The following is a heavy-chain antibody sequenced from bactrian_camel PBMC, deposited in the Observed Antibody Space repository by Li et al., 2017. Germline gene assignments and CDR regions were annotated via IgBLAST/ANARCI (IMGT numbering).Heavy chain of an antibody. CDR3: AAPRGGGACWVGVLVRSSYGSRD. CDR1: GDSLSRNC. D-gene: IGHD5*01. J-gene: IGHJ4*01. Sequence: HVQLVESGGGSVQPGGSLRLSCVASGDSLSRNCMGWFRQRSGEQREGVACIDSDGTAMYVDAAKGRFTISRDNAKNTLYLQMNSLKPEDTAVYYCAAPRGGGACWVGVLVRSSYGSRDWGQGTQVTVS. CDR2: IDSDGTA. V-gene: IGHV3S53*01.